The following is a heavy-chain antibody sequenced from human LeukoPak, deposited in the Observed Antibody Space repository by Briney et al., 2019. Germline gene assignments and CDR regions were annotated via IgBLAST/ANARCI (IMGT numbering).Heavy chain of an antibody. D-gene: IGHD2-8*02. CDR2: IFPSGGEI. CDR3: ATYRQVLLPFES. Sequence: GGSLRLSCAASGFTFSTFAMSWVRQPPGKGLEWVSSIFPSGGEIHYADSVRGRFTISRDNSKSTLSLQMNSLRAEDTAIYYCATYRQVLLPFESWGQGTLVTVSS. J-gene: IGHJ4*02. CDR1: GFTFSTFA. V-gene: IGHV3-23*01.